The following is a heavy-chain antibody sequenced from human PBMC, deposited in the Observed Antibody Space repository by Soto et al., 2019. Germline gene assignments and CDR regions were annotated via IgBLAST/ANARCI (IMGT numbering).Heavy chain of an antibody. D-gene: IGHD6-13*01. CDR3: ARRRAAAGTLTFDY. J-gene: IGHJ4*02. Sequence: PWWSLRLSCSASVFICTGYNMNWFRQAPGKGLEWVSSISSGSSYIYYADSVKGRFTISRDNAKNSLYLQMNTLRAEDTALYYCARRRAAAGTLTFDYWGQGTRVTVSS. CDR2: ISSGSSYI. CDR1: VFICTGYN. V-gene: IGHV3-21*01.